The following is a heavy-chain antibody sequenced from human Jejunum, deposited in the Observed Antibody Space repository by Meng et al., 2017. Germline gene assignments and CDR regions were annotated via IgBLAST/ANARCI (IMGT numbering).Heavy chain of an antibody. CDR1: GGSIRSSSYY. D-gene: IGHD4-17*01. V-gene: IGHV4-39*07. CDR3: ASYAATVTTLGVVWFDP. Sequence: EAGPVPVKPSETLSLPCTVAGGSIRSSSYYWGWIRQPPGKGLEWIGSIYYSGSTYYNPSLKSRVTISVDTSKNQFSLKLSSVTAADTAVYYCASYAATVTTLGVVWFDPWGQGTLVTVSS. J-gene: IGHJ5*02. CDR2: IYYSGST.